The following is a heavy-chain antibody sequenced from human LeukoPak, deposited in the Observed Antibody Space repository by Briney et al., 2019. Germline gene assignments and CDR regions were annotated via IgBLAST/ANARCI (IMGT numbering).Heavy chain of an antibody. D-gene: IGHD2-15*01. V-gene: IGHV1-46*01. Sequence: ASVKVSCKASGYTFTSYYMHWVRQAPGQGLEWMGIINPSGGSTSYAQKFQARVTMTRDTSTSTVYMELSSLRSEDTAVYYCARPRDSDTLDYGMDVWGQGTTVTVSS. CDR3: ARPRDSDTLDYGMDV. CDR2: INPSGGST. CDR1: GYTFTSYY. J-gene: IGHJ6*02.